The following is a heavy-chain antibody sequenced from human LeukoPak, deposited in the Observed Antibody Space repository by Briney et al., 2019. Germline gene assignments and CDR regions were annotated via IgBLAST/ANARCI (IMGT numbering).Heavy chain of an antibody. V-gene: IGHV3-23*01. CDR2: ISGSGGSA. D-gene: IGHD3-16*01. Sequence: PGGSLRLSCAASGFTFSSYAMSWVRQASGKGLEWVSAISGSGGSANYADSVRGRFTISRDNSKNTLYLQLNSLRAEDTAIYYCAKAEYDYIWGSYSTWGQGTLATVSS. CDR3: AKAEYDYIWGSYST. J-gene: IGHJ4*02. CDR1: GFTFSSYA.